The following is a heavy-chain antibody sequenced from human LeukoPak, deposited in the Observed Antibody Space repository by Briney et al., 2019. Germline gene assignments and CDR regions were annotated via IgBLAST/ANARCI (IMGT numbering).Heavy chain of an antibody. CDR3: AKDVRIAVTWFDY. CDR1: GFTFSSYG. Sequence: GGSLRLSCAASGFTFSSYGMHWVRQAPGKGLEWVAVISYDGSSKYYADSVKGRFTISRDNSKNTLYPQMNSLRAEDTAVYYCAKDVRIAVTWFDYWGQGTLVTVSS. V-gene: IGHV3-30*18. D-gene: IGHD6-19*01. J-gene: IGHJ5*01. CDR2: ISYDGSSK.